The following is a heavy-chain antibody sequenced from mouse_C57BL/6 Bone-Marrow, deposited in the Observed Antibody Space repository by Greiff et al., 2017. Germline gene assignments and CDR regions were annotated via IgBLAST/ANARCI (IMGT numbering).Heavy chain of an antibody. CDR3: ARDYSNVYYFDY. Sequence: QVHVKQPGAELVRPGTSVKLSCKASGYTFTSYWMHWVKQRPGQGLEWIGVIDPSDSYTNYNQKFKGKATLTVDTSSSTAYMQLSSLTSEDSAVYYCARDYSNVYYFDYWGQGTTLTVSS. CDR1: GYTFTSYW. D-gene: IGHD2-5*01. V-gene: IGHV1-59*01. J-gene: IGHJ2*01. CDR2: IDPSDSYT.